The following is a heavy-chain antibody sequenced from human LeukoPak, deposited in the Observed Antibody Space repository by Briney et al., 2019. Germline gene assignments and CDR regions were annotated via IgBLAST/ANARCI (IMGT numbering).Heavy chain of an antibody. V-gene: IGHV3-21*01. Sequence: GGSLRLSCAASGFTFSSYSMNWVRQAPGNGLEWVSSISSSSSYIYYADPVKGRFTISRDNAKNSLYLQMNSLRAEDTAVYYCARGLRYFDWLLFYYFDYWGQGTLVTVSS. CDR2: ISSSSSYI. CDR1: GFTFSSYS. D-gene: IGHD3-9*01. CDR3: ARGLRYFDWLLFYYFDY. J-gene: IGHJ4*02.